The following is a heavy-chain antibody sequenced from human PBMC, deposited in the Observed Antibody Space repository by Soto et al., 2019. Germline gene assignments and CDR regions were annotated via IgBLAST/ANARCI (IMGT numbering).Heavy chain of an antibody. CDR2: IYYSGST. Sequence: PSETLSLTCTVSGGSISSSSYYWGWIRQPPGKGLDLIGSIYYSGSTYYNPSLKSRVTISVDTSKNQFSLKLSSVTAADTAVYYCARHVSRSKTKFYYYGMDVWGQGTTVTVSS. CDR1: GGSISSSSYY. CDR3: ARHVSRSKTKFYYYGMDV. D-gene: IGHD3-10*01. J-gene: IGHJ6*02. V-gene: IGHV4-39*01.